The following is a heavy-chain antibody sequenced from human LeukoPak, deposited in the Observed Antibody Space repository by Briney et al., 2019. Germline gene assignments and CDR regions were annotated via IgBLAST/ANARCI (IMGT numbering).Heavy chain of an antibody. V-gene: IGHV3-33*01. CDR3: ARDDALEDNGLDN. CDR1: GFALSHYG. D-gene: IGHD2-8*01. CDR2: ILNDGTQP. Sequence: PGGSLRLSCAASGFALSHYGMHWVRQAPGKGLEWVAVILNDGTQPHYADSVRGRFSISRDNSKNTLFLQVNSLRDEDTAVYYCARDDALEDNGLDNWGQGTMVTVSS. J-gene: IGHJ3*02.